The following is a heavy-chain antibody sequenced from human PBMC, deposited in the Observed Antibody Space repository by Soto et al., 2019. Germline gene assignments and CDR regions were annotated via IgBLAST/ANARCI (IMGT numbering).Heavy chain of an antibody. CDR3: ANAEGSIAARPGKFDY. CDR2: ISTSIDAT. Sequence: GGSLRLSCAASGFAFSNYAMGWVRQAPGKGLEWVSSISTSIDATYYADSVKGRFTISRDNSKNTLYLQMNSLRAEDTAVYYCANAEGSIAARPGKFDYWGQGTLVTVSS. J-gene: IGHJ4*02. V-gene: IGHV3-23*01. D-gene: IGHD6-6*01. CDR1: GFAFSNYA.